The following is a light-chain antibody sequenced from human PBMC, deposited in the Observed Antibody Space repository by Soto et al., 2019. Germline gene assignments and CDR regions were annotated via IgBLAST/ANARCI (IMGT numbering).Light chain of an antibody. CDR1: SSNVGHES. CDR3: GTWDSSLNGWV. Sequence: QSVLTQPPSVSAAPGQTVTISCSGSSSNVGHESVSWYQSLPGTAPKLLIYDNYKRPSGIPDRFSGSKSGTSATLGISGLQTGDEADYYCGTWDSSLNGWVFGGGIKLTVL. CDR2: DNY. V-gene: IGLV1-51*01. J-gene: IGLJ3*02.